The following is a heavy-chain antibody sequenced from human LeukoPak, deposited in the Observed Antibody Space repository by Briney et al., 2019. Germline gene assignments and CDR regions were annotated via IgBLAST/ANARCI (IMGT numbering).Heavy chain of an antibody. CDR1: GASISDYY. V-gene: IGHV4-4*07. CDR3: ARGGSTWYAFDY. CDR2: FSASGST. Sequence: PSETLSLTCTVSGASISDYYWSWIRQAAGKGLEWIGRFSASGSTNYNPSLKSRVTMSVETSMNQFSLKLSSVMAADTAVYYCARGGSTWYAFDYWGQGTLVTVSS. J-gene: IGHJ4*02. D-gene: IGHD6-13*01.